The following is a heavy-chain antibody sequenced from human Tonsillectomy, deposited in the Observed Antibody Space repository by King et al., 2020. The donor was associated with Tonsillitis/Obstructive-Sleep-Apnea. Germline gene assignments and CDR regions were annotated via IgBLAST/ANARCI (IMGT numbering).Heavy chain of an antibody. V-gene: IGHV4-61*01. CDR3: ARRIASAGYSFDY. D-gene: IGHD6-13*01. J-gene: IGHJ4*02. Sequence: VQLQESGPGLVKPSETLSLTCTVSGDSVSSGRYYWTWIRQPPGKGLEWIGYIYYSGTTNYNPSLKCRVTVSVDTANNQFSLKLSSVTAADTAVYYCARRIASAGYSFDYWGWGTLVTVSS. CDR2: IYYSGTT. CDR1: GDSVSSGRYY.